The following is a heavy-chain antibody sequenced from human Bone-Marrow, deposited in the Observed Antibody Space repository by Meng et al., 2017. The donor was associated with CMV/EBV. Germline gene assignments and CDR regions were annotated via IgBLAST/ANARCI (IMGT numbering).Heavy chain of an antibody. V-gene: IGHV4-39*07. D-gene: IGHD3-3*01. CDR1: GGSISSSSYY. Sequence: SETLSLTCTVSGGSISSSSYYWGWIRQPPGKGLEWIGSIYYSGSTYCNPSLKSRVTISVDTSKNQFSLKLSSVTAADTAVYYCARVAGAIFGVVRWGQGTLVTVSS. CDR2: IYYSGST. CDR3: ARVAGAIFGVVR. J-gene: IGHJ4*03.